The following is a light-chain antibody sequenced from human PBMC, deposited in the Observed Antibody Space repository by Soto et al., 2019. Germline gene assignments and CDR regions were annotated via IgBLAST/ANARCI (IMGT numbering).Light chain of an antibody. CDR2: DDS. CDR1: NIGSKS. Sequence: SYELTQPPSVSVAPGQTATVTCGADNIGSKSVHWYQKKPGQAPLLVVFDDSDRPPGIPARFSAFNSGNTATLTINRVEDGDEADYYCHVWDISCEQVVFGGGTKVTVL. CDR3: HVWDISCEQVV. J-gene: IGLJ2*01. V-gene: IGLV3-21*02.